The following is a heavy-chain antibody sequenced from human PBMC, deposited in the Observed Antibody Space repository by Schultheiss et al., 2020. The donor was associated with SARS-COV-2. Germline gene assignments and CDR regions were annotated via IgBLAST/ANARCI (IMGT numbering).Heavy chain of an antibody. CDR2: IWYDGSNK. V-gene: IGHV3-33*01. CDR3: ARDSTAMAPFDY. CDR1: GFTFSSYG. D-gene: IGHD5-18*01. J-gene: IGHJ4*02. Sequence: GGSLRLSCAASGFTFSSYGMHWVRQAPGKGLEWVAVIWYDGSNKYYADSVKGRFTISRDNSKNTLYLQMNSLRAEDTAVYYCARDSTAMAPFDYWGQGTLVTGSS.